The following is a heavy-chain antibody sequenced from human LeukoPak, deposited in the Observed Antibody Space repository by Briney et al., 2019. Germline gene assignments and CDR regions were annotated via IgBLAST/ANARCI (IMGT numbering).Heavy chain of an antibody. V-gene: IGHV4-31*03. Sequence: PSETLSLTCTVSGGSISSGGNYWSWIRQHPEEGLEWIGYIYYTGNTDYNPSLKSRVTISVDTSKNQFSLKLTSVTAADTAVYYCARGVSSGWYFDYWGQGTLVTVSS. CDR2: IYYTGNT. CDR1: GGSISSGGNY. J-gene: IGHJ4*02. D-gene: IGHD6-19*01. CDR3: ARGVSSGWYFDY.